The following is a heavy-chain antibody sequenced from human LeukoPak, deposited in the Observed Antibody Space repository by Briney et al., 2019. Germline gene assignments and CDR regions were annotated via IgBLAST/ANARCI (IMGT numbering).Heavy chain of an antibody. CDR1: GFTFSNYS. Sequence: PGRSLRLSCAASGFTFSNYSMHWVRQAPGKGLEWVAVIWYDGSNKSYPDSVKGRFTISRDNSKNTLYLQMDSLRVEDTAVYYCPKDRLRLTTGYYLDSWGQGVLVTVSS. J-gene: IGHJ4*02. V-gene: IGHV3-33*06. CDR3: PKDRLRLTTGYYLDS. D-gene: IGHD4-17*01. CDR2: IWYDGSNK.